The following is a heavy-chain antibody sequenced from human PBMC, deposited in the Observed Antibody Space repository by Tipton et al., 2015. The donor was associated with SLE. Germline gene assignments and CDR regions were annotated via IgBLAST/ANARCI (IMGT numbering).Heavy chain of an antibody. D-gene: IGHD3-22*01. J-gene: IGHJ6*02. CDR1: GFTFDDYA. CDR3: ARDTYYYDSSGYYSYYYYYGMDV. Sequence: SLRLSCAASGFTFDDYAMHWVRQAPGNGLEWVSGISWNSGSIGYADSVKGRFTISRDNAKNSLYLQMNSLRAEDTAVYYCARDTYYYDSSGYYSYYYYYGMDVWGQGTTVTVSS. CDR2: ISWNSGSI. V-gene: IGHV3-9*01.